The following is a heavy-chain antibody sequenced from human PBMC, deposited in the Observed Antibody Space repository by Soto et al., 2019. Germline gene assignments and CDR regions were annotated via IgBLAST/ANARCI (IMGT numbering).Heavy chain of an antibody. D-gene: IGHD3-22*01. Sequence: PSETLSLTCTVSGGSISSGDYYWSWIRQPPGKGLEWIGYIYYSGSTYYNPSLKSRVTISVDTSKNQFSLKLSSVTAADTAVYYCAREGYYYDSSGRGAFGIWGQGTMVTVSS. J-gene: IGHJ3*02. V-gene: IGHV4-30-4*01. CDR3: AREGYYYDSSGRGAFGI. CDR1: GGSISSGDYY. CDR2: IYYSGST.